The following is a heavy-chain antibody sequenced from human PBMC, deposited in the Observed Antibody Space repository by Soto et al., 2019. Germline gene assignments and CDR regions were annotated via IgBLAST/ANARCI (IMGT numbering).Heavy chain of an antibody. D-gene: IGHD3-3*02. J-gene: IGHJ5*02. V-gene: IGHV1-8*01. CDR2: MRANSCDT. CDR1: GYIFTNFD. CDR3: ARYIYGQGFQA. Sequence: QVQLVQPGAEVRKPGASVKVSCKASGYIFTNFDFNWVRQATGQGLEWIGWMRANSCDTGYDQKFQGRVRMTRDTSMSTAYMELSSLRAEDTAVYYCARYIYGQGFQAWGQGTLVFVSS.